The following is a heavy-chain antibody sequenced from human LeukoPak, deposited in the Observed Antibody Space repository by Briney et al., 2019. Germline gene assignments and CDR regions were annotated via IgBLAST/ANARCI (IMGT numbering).Heavy chain of an antibody. Sequence: ASVKVSCKASGYSFTGHYMHWVRQAPGQGLDWMGWINPSSGTNYAQKFQGRVIMTRDTSITTAYMELSWLRSDDTAVYYCARGKMNGDDFDYWGQGTLVTVSS. J-gene: IGHJ4*02. CDR1: GYSFTGHY. V-gene: IGHV1-2*02. CDR3: ARGKMNGDDFDY. D-gene: IGHD4-17*01. CDR2: INPSSGT.